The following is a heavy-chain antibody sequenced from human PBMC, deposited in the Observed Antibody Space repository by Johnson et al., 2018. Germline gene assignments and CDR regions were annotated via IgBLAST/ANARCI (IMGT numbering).Heavy chain of an antibody. CDR3: AKVALRYFDWLHAAFDI. CDR2: ISYDGSNK. CDR1: GFTFSTYG. Sequence: QLVESGGGVIQPGRSLRLSCAASGFTFSTYGMHWVRQAPGKGLEWVAVISYDGSNKYHADSVKGRFTISRDNSKNTLYMKMNRLRVEDTAVYYCAKVALRYFDWLHAAFDIWGQGTMVTVSS. J-gene: IGHJ3*02. D-gene: IGHD3-9*01. V-gene: IGHV3-30*18.